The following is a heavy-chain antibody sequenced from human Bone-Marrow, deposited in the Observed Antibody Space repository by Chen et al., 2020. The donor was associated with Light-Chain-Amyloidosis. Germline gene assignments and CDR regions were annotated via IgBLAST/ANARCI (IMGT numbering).Heavy chain of an antibody. Sequence: QVQLQESGPGLVKPSETLSLTCAVSGYSISSGYYWGWIRQPPGKGLEWIGSTYHSGSTYYNPSLKSRVTISVDTSKNQFSLKLSSVTAADTAVYYCARDLNWGWTFGAFDIWGQGTMVTVSS. CDR3: ARDLNWGWTFGAFDI. J-gene: IGHJ3*02. V-gene: IGHV4-38-2*02. CDR1: GYSISSGYY. CDR2: TYHSGST. D-gene: IGHD7-27*01.